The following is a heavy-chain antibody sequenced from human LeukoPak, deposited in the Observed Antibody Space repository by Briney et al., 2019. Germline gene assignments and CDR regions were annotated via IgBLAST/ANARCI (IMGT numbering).Heavy chain of an antibody. D-gene: IGHD5-24*01. CDR3: ARFYGSGDGHKEPFDY. Sequence: GASVKVSCKASGYTFTSYYMHWVRQAPGQGFEWMGIINPSGGSTSYAQKFQGRVTMTRDTSTSTVYMELSSLRSEDTAVYYCARFYGSGDGHKEPFDYWGQGTLVTVSS. CDR2: INPSGGST. J-gene: IGHJ4*02. CDR1: GYTFTSYY. V-gene: IGHV1-46*01.